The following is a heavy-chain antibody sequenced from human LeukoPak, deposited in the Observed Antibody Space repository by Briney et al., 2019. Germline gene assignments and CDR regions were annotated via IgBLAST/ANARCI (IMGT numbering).Heavy chain of an antibody. CDR2: ISYSGNT. CDR3: ARDSYTGNYFEDTFDI. J-gene: IGHJ3*02. V-gene: IGHV4-59*01. Sequence: SQTLSLTCTDSGGSINNYYWSWIRQPPGKGLEWIGHISYSGNTNYNSSLRSRVTISVDTSNNQFSLRLSSVTAADTAVYYCARDSYTGNYFEDTFDIWGQGTMVTVSS. CDR1: GGSINNYY. D-gene: IGHD1-26*01.